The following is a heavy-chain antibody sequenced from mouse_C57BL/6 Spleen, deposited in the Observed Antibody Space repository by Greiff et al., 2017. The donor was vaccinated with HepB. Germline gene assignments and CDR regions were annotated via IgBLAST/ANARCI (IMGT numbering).Heavy chain of an antibody. J-gene: IGHJ1*03. V-gene: IGHV1-15*01. Sequence: QVQLKESGAELVRPGASVTLSCKASGYTFTDYEMHWVKQTPVHGLEWIGAIDPETGGTAYNQKFKGKAILTADKSSSTAYMELRSLTSEDSAVYYCTREVPMWYFDVWGTGTTVTVSS. CDR1: GYTFTDYE. CDR2: IDPETGGT. CDR3: TREVPMWYFDV.